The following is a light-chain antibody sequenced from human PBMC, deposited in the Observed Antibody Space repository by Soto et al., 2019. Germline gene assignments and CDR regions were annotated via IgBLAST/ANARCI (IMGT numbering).Light chain of an antibody. V-gene: IGKV3-15*01. CDR2: GAS. Sequence: DIVMTQSPATLPVSPGERATLSCRASQSVSSNLAWYQQKPGQAPRFLIYGASTRATGIPARFSGSGSGTEFTLTISSLQSEDFAVYYCQRYDNWPLTFGGGTKVDIK. CDR3: QRYDNWPLT. CDR1: QSVSSN. J-gene: IGKJ4*01.